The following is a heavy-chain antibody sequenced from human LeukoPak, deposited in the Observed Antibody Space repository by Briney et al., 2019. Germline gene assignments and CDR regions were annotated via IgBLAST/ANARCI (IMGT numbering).Heavy chain of an antibody. CDR1: GGSISSSNW. CDR3: ARVQYYYDSSGYPSFDI. J-gene: IGHJ3*02. V-gene: IGHV4-4*02. Sequence: PSGTLSLTCAVSGGSISSSNWWSWVRQPPGKGLGWIGEIYHSGSTNYNPSLKSRVTISVDKSKNQFSLKLSSVTAADTAVYYCARVQYYYDSSGYPSFDIWGQGTMVTVSS. CDR2: IYHSGST. D-gene: IGHD3-22*01.